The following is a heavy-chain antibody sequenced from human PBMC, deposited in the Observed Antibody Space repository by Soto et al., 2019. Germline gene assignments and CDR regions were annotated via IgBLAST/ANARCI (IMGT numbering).Heavy chain of an antibody. Sequence: RALRLSGAASGFTFSGYAMSWVRQAPGKGLEWVSTITNGAGGRTYYADSVKGRFTISRDNSMSTLYLQLNTLRAEDTAVYYCAKCRGGDYREYYFDYWGLGTLVTVSS. V-gene: IGHV3-23*01. CDR3: AKCRGGDYREYYFDY. CDR1: GFTFSGYA. J-gene: IGHJ4*02. CDR2: ITNGAGGRT. D-gene: IGHD3-10*01.